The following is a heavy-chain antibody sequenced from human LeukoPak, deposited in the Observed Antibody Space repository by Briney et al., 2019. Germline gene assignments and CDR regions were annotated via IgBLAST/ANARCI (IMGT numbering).Heavy chain of an antibody. CDR3: ARGYCTSTSCSYPPFSNHFDY. D-gene: IGHD2-2*01. V-gene: IGHV1-69*05. Sequence: VASVKVSCKASGGTFSSYAISWVRQAPGQGLEWMGGIIPIFDTTNYAQKFQGRVAITTDESTSTAYMELSSLRSEDTAMYYCARGYCTSTSCSYPPFSNHFDYWGQGTLVTVSS. CDR2: IIPIFDTT. J-gene: IGHJ4*02. CDR1: GGTFSSYA.